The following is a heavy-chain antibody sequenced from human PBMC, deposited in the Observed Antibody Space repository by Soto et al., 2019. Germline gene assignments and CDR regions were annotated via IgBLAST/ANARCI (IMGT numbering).Heavy chain of an antibody. D-gene: IGHD5-12*01. CDR1: GCSISSYY. V-gene: IGHV4-39*01. J-gene: IGHJ6*02. CDR2: IYYSGST. CDR3: ASVRRGGYDSLRYYYGMDV. Sequence: SETLSLTCTFSGCSISSYYWGWIRQPPGKGLEWIGSIYYSGSTYYNPSLKSRVTISVDTSKNQFSLKLSSVTAADTAVYYCASVRRGGYDSLRYYYGMDVWGQGTTVTVSS.